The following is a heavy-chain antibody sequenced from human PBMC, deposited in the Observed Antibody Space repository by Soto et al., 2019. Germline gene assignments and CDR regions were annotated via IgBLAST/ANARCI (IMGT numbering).Heavy chain of an antibody. CDR1: GFTFSNAW. CDR2: IKSKTDGGTT. D-gene: IGHD3-16*02. Sequence: GGSLRLSCAASGFTFSNAWMNWVRQAPGKGLEWVGRIKSKTDGGTTDYAAPVKGRFTISRDDSKNTLYLQMNSLKTEDTAVYYCTTEHDYVWGSDRPEHYYFDYWGQGTLVTVSS. CDR3: TTEHDYVWGSDRPEHYYFDY. V-gene: IGHV3-15*07. J-gene: IGHJ4*02.